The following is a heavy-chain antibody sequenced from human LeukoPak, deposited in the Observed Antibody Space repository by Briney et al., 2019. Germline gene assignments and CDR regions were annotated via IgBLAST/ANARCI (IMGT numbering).Heavy chain of an antibody. J-gene: IGHJ4*03. D-gene: IGHD4-23*01. CDR1: GFPFSNYW. Sequence: QPGGSLRLSCAGSGFPFSNYWMAWVRQAPGKGLEWVADMKEDGGEINYVDSVKGRFTTYRDNAKNSLDLQMNSLRVDDTAVYYCVRDRGYSTFDYWGQGTTVTVSS. CDR2: MKEDGGEI. CDR3: VRDRGYSTFDY. V-gene: IGHV3-7*01.